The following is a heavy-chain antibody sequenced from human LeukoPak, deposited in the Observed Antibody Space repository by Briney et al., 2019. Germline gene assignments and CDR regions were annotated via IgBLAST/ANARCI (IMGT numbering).Heavy chain of an antibody. CDR2: ISSSSSYI. CDR3: AKPPPDNYHYYYGMDV. V-gene: IGHV3-21*04. J-gene: IGHJ6*02. CDR1: GFTFSSYS. Sequence: GGSLRLYCAASGFTFSSYSMNWVRQAPGKGLEWVSSISSSSSYIYYADSVKGRFIISRDNSKNTLYLQMNSLRAEDTAVYYCAKPPPDNYHYYYGMDVWGQGTTVTVSS.